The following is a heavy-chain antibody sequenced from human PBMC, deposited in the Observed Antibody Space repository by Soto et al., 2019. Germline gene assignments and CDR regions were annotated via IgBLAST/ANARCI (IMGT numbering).Heavy chain of an antibody. V-gene: IGHV3-33*06. CDR1: GFTFSSYG. D-gene: IGHD1-26*01. CDR3: AKAKGRSNFYYSGLDV. Sequence: RLSCAASGFTFSSYGMHWARQAPGKGLEWVAVIWYDGSNKYYADSVKGRFTISRDNSKNTLYLQMNSLRAADSAVYYCAKAKGRSNFYYSGLDVWGQGXTVTVSS. CDR2: IWYDGSNK. J-gene: IGHJ6*02.